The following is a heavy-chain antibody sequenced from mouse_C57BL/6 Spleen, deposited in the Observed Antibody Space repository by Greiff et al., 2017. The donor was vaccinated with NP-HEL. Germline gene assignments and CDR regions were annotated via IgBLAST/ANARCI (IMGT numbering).Heavy chain of an antibody. Sequence: QVQLQQPGAELVKPGASVKLSCKASGYTFTSSWMHWVKQRPGQGLEWIGMIHPNSGSTNYNEKFKSKATLTVDKSSSTAYMQLSSLTSEDSAVYYCARHGDYAMDYWGQGTSVTVSS. V-gene: IGHV1-64*01. CDR3: ARHGDYAMDY. J-gene: IGHJ4*01. CDR1: GYTFTSSW. CDR2: IHPNSGST.